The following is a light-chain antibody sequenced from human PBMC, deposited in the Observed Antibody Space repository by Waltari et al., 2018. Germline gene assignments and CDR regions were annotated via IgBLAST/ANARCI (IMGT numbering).Light chain of an antibody. CDR3: QQYNNWPYT. CDR2: GAS. V-gene: IGKV3-15*01. J-gene: IGKJ2*01. CDR1: QSVRSN. Sequence: EIVMTQSPATLSVSQGERATLSCRASQSVRSNLAWYQQKPGQAPRLLIYGASTRATGIPARFSGSGSGTEFTLTISSLQSEDFAVYYCQQYNNWPYTFGQGTKLEIK.